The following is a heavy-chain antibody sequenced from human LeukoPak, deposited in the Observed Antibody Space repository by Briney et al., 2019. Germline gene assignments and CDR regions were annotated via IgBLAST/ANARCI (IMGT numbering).Heavy chain of an antibody. V-gene: IGHV4-30-4*08. CDR2: IYYSGST. J-gene: IGHJ4*02. Sequence: SQTLSLTCTVSGGSISSGDYYWSWIRQPPGKGLEWIGYIYYSGSTYYNPSLKSRVTISVDTSKNQFSLKLSSVTAADTAVYYCARTYYDFWREGYYFDYWGQGTLVTASS. CDR3: ARTYYDFWREGYYFDY. CDR1: GGSISSGDYY. D-gene: IGHD3-3*01.